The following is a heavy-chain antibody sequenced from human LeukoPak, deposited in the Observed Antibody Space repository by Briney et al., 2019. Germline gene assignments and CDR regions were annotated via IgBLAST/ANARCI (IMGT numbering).Heavy chain of an antibody. CDR2: ITATSLHI. CDR3: ARDKVVGATSFDY. J-gene: IGHJ4*02. V-gene: IGHV3-21*01. CDR1: GVTFSGYS. D-gene: IGHD1-26*01. Sequence: PGGSLRLSCAASGVTFSGYSMNWVRQAPGKGLEWVSAITATSLHIYYADSVKGRFTISRDNAKNSLYLQMNSLRAEDTAVYYCARDKVVGATSFDYWGQGALVTVSS.